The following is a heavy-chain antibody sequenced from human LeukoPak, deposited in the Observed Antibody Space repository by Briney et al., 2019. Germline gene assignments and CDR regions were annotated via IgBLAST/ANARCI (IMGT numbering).Heavy chain of an antibody. CDR2: IHQDGNEE. CDR3: ARGDKFSGDY. Sequence: GGSLKLPCAASGFTFSTYWMSWVRQAPGKGLEWVANIHQDGNEEYYVDSVKGRFTISRDNAKNSLYLQMNSLRAEDPAVYYCARGDKFSGDYWGQGTLVTVSS. J-gene: IGHJ4*02. CDR1: GFTFSTYW. V-gene: IGHV3-7*04. D-gene: IGHD2-15*01.